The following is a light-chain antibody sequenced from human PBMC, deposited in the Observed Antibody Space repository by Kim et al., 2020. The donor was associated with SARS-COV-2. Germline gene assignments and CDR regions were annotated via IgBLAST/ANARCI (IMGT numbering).Light chain of an antibody. Sequence: SASVGDIVTITCRASQTISTWLAWYQQKPGKAPNLLIYKTSTLQTGVPSRFSGSGSGTEFTLTISSLQLDDFATYYCQQYNSYPYTFGQGTKLEI. J-gene: IGKJ2*01. CDR3: QQYNSYPYT. CDR2: KTS. V-gene: IGKV1-5*03. CDR1: QTISTW.